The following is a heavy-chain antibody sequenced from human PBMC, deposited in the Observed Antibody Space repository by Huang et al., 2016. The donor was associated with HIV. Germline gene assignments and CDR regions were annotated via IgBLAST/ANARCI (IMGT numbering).Heavy chain of an antibody. CDR3: AKGGSAAAVLDF. Sequence: QVQLVESGGGVVQPGRSLRISCAASGFTFSSYGMHWVRTGPGKGREWVAVISDDAKTKYYADSVKGRFSISKDNSKTTVYLQLNSLRLEDTAVYYCAKGGSAAAVLDFWGQGTLVTVSS. D-gene: IGHD6-13*01. CDR1: GFTFSSYG. CDR2: ISDDAKTK. J-gene: IGHJ4*02. V-gene: IGHV3-30*18.